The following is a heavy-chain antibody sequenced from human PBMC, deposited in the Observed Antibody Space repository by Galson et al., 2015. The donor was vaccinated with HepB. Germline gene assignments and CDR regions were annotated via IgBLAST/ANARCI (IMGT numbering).Heavy chain of an antibody. D-gene: IGHD3-10*01. CDR3: AKSMDRVIWFGELYGYFDL. CDR2: ISGSGGST. V-gene: IGHV3-23*01. J-gene: IGHJ2*01. Sequence: SLRLSCAASGFTFSSYAMSWVRQAPGKGLEWVSAISGSGGSTYYADSVKGRFTISRDNSKNTLYLQMNSLRAEDTAVYYCAKSMDRVIWFGELYGYFDLWGRGTLVTVSS. CDR1: GFTFSSYA.